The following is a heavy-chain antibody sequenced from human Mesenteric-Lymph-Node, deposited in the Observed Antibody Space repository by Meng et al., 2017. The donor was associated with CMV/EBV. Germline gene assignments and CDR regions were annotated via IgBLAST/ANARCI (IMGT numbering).Heavy chain of an antibody. CDR2: ISSSSSYI. CDR3: AKDMNYDFYYGMDV. D-gene: IGHD3-3*01. Sequence: GGSLRLSCAASGFTFSSYSMNWVRQAPGKGLEWVSSISSSSSYIYYADSVKGRFTISRDNSKNTLYLQMNSLRAEDTAVYYCAKDMNYDFYYGMDVWGQGTTVTVSS. J-gene: IGHJ6*02. CDR1: GFTFSSYS. V-gene: IGHV3-21*04.